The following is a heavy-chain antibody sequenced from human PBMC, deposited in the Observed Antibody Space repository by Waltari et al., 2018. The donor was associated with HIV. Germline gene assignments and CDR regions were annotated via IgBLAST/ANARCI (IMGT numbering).Heavy chain of an antibody. CDR1: GYTFTRYD. D-gene: IGHD6-19*01. V-gene: IGHV1-8*01. CDR2: MNPNSGDT. Sequence: QVQLVQSGAEVKKPGASVKVSCKASGYTFTRYDINWVRQPTGQGLKWMGWMNPNSGDTGYAQKFQGRITMTINTSISTVYMELSSLTSEETAVYYCVRAAIYSRGCFDYWGQGTLVTVSS. CDR3: VRAAIYSRGCFDY. J-gene: IGHJ4*02.